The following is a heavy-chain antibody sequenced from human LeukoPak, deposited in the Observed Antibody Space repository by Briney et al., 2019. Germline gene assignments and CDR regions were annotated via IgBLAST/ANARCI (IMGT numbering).Heavy chain of an antibody. V-gene: IGHV3-53*01. J-gene: IGHJ4*02. D-gene: IGHD1-26*01. Sequence: GGSLRLSCAASGFTFTSYSMNWVRQAPGKGPEWVSVIYSGGSTYYADSVKGRFTISRDNSKNTLYLQMNSLRAEDTAVYYCARGMYSGSSPADYWGQGTLVTVSS. CDR2: IYSGGST. CDR3: ARGMYSGSSPADY. CDR1: GFTFTSYS.